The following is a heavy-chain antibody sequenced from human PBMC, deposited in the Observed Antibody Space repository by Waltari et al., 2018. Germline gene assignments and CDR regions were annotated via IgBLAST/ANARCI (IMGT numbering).Heavy chain of an antibody. CDR3: ARDAQVGSSYYYYYMDV. CDR1: GGSISSHY. Sequence: QVQLQESGPGLVKPSEPLSLTCTVHGGSISSHYRTWIRQPPGKGLEWIGYIYYSGGTNYNPSLKSRVTISVDTSKNQFSLKLSSVTAADTAVYYCARDAQVGSSYYYYYMDVWGKGTTVTVSS. D-gene: IGHD3-16*01. V-gene: IGHV4-59*11. CDR2: IYYSGGT. J-gene: IGHJ6*03.